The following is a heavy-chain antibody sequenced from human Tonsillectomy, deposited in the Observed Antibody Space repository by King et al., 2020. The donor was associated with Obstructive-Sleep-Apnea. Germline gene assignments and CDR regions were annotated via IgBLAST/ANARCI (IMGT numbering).Heavy chain of an antibody. V-gene: IGHV3-30*18. CDR3: AKDRDSYSSSSGMDV. J-gene: IGHJ6*02. CDR2: ISYDGSNK. D-gene: IGHD6-6*01. Sequence: QLVQSGGGVVQPGRSLRLSCAASGFTFSSYGMHWVRQAPGKGLEWVAVISYDGSNKYYADSVKGRFTISRDNSENTLYLQMNSLRAEDTAVYYCAKDRDSYSSSSGMDVWGQGTTVTVSS. CDR1: GFTFSSYG.